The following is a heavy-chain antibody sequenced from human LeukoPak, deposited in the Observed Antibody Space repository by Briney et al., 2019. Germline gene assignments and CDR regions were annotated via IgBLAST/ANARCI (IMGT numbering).Heavy chain of an antibody. V-gene: IGHV3-66*02. CDR1: GLTVSSNY. J-gene: IGHJ3*02. Sequence: PGGSLRLSCAASGLTVSSNYMSWVRQAPGKGLEWVSVIYSDDSTYYADSVRGRFTISRDNSKNTLYLQMNSLRAEDTAVYYCARDGRVGATRLKIWGQGTMVTVSS. CDR2: IYSDDST. CDR3: ARDGRVGATRLKI. D-gene: IGHD1-26*01.